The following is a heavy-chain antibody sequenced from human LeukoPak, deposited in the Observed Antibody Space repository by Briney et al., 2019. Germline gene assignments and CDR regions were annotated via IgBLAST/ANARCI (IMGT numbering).Heavy chain of an antibody. D-gene: IGHD3-22*01. CDR1: GFTFSSYS. CDR2: ISSSSSYI. Sequence: GGSLRLSCAASGFTFSSYSMNWVRQASGKGLEWVSSISSSSSYIYYADSVKGRFTISRDNAKNSLYLQMNSLRAEGTAVYYCASKFHYYDSSGYYLWGQGTLVTVSS. CDR3: ASKFHYYDSSGYYL. J-gene: IGHJ4*02. V-gene: IGHV3-21*01.